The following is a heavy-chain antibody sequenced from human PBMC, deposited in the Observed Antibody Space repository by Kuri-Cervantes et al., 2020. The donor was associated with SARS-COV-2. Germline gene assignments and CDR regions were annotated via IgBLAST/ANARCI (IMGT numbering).Heavy chain of an antibody. J-gene: IGHJ3*02. V-gene: IGHV3-23*01. CDR2: IDDSGVNT. CDR1: RFTFRNYA. CDR3: AREGNEDAFET. Sequence: AGSLRLSCAASRFTFRNYALNWVRQAPGRGLEWVSIIDDSGVNTYYADSVKGRLTISRDNSKNTLYLQMKSLRAEDTAVFYCAREGNEDAFETWGQGTRVTVSS.